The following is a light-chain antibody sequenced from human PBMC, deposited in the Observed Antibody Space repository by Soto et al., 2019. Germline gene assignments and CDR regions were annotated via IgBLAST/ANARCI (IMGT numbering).Light chain of an antibody. V-gene: IGKV1-39*01. CDR3: PHSSNTQWK. CDR2: ASS. Sequence: IQMPQSAPSPPARVVDSVTNTFGPSQSVSRWLAWYQQKPGKATKLLIYASSSLQSGVPSRISGRGSGTEFTLTIRSLQPEDCATYSCPHSSNTQWKLGEGTKVDIK. CDR1: QSVSRW. J-gene: IGKJ1*01.